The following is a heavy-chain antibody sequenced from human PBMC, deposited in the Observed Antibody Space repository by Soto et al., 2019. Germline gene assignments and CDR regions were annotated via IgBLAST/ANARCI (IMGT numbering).Heavy chain of an antibody. V-gene: IGHV4-59*01. J-gene: IGHJ3*02. Sequence: SETLCLTWTVSGGTISSYYWSWIRQPPGKGLEWIGYIYYSGSTNYNPSLKSRVTISVDTSKNQFSLKLSSVTAADTAVYYCAGSVDAFDIWGQGTMVTVSS. CDR1: GGTISSYY. CDR2: IYYSGST. CDR3: AGSVDAFDI.